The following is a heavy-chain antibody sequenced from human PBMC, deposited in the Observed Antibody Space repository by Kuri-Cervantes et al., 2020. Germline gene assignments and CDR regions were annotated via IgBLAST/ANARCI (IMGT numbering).Heavy chain of an antibody. Sequence: ASVKVSCKASGYTFTGYYMHWVRQAPGEGLEWMGGFDPEDGETIYAQKFQGRVTMTEDTSTDTAYMELSSLRSEDTAVYYCATNAIPRGELSAFDIWGQGTMVTVSS. CDR1: GYTFTGYY. J-gene: IGHJ3*02. V-gene: IGHV1-24*01. CDR2: FDPEDGET. CDR3: ATNAIPRGELSAFDI. D-gene: IGHD1-26*01.